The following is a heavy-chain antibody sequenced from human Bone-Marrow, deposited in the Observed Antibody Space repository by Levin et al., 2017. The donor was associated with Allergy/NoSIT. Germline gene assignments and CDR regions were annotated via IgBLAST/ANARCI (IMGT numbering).Heavy chain of an antibody. D-gene: IGHD5-18*01. Sequence: SPPLSLPFFIFCDCVFSNSAAWICIMQSPSLFLSWLGRPSSRSPWYNDYAVSVKSRITINPDTSKNQFSLQLNSVTPEDTAVYYCARGYSDGYVDRWGRGTLVTVSS. CDR3: ARGYSDGYVDR. CDR2: PSSRSPWYN. V-gene: IGHV6-1*01. J-gene: IGHJ2*01. CDR1: CDCVFSNSAA.